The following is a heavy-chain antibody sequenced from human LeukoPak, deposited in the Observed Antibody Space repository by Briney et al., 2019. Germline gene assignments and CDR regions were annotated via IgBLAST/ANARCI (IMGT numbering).Heavy chain of an antibody. J-gene: IGHJ6*02. D-gene: IGHD3-10*01. CDR2: INPSGGST. V-gene: IGHV1-46*01. CDR3: ARVGVSSGVSDYYYGMDV. CDR1: GYTFTSYY. Sequence: ASVKVSCKASGYTFTSYYMHWVRQAPGQGLEWMGIINPSGGSTSYAQKFQGRVTMTRDTSTSTVYMELSSLRSEDTAVYYCARVGVSSGVSDYYYGMDVWGQGTTVTVSS.